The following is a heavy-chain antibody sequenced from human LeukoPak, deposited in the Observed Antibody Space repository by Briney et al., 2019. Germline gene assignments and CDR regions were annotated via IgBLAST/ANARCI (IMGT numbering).Heavy chain of an antibody. J-gene: IGHJ4*02. D-gene: IGHD1-14*01. CDR2: IYYSGST. V-gene: IGHV4-39*07. Sequence: SETLSLTCTVSGGSISSSSYYWGWIRQPPGKGLEWIGSIYYSGSTYHNPSLKSRVTISVDTSKNQFSLKLSSVTAADTAVYYCASMEDIPEHFDYWGQGTLVTVSS. CDR1: GGSISSSSYY. CDR3: ASMEDIPEHFDY.